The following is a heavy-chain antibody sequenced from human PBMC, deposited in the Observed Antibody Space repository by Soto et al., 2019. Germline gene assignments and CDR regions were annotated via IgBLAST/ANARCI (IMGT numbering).Heavy chain of an antibody. CDR2: IYYSGST. Sequence: PSETLSLTCTVSGSSVSSYYWSWIRQSPGKGLEWIGFIYYSGSTKYKPSLKSRVTISVDTSKNQFSLKVSSATAADTAVYYCARGGGGTTVTYRGYYYYMDVWGKGSTVTVSS. D-gene: IGHD4-17*01. CDR1: GSSVSSYY. J-gene: IGHJ6*03. CDR3: ARGGGGTTVTYRGYYYYMDV. V-gene: IGHV4-59*02.